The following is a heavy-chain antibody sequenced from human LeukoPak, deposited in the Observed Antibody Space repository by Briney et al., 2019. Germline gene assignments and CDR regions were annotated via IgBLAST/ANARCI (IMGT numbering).Heavy chain of an antibody. CDR1: GFTFDDYA. D-gene: IGHD2-21*01. CDR2: ISWNSGSI. V-gene: IGHV3-9*01. CDR3: AKDISYSVGNYFDY. J-gene: IGHJ4*02. Sequence: GGSLRLSCAASGFTFDDYAMPWVRQAPGKGLEWVSGISWNSGSIGYADSVKGRFTISRDNAKNSLYLQMNSLRAEDTALYYCAKDISYSVGNYFDYWGQGTLVTVSS.